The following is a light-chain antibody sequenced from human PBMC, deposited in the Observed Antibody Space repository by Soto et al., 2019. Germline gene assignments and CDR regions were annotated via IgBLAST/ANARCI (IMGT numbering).Light chain of an antibody. CDR2: AAS. V-gene: IGKV3-20*01. Sequence: EIVLTQSPGTLSLSPGERATLSCRASQTISSSYLAWYQQKPGQAPRLLIYAASTRATGIPDRFSGSGSGKDFTLTINRLEPEDFAVYFCQQFGGSPLFTFGPGTKVDIK. J-gene: IGKJ3*01. CDR3: QQFGGSPLFT. CDR1: QTISSSY.